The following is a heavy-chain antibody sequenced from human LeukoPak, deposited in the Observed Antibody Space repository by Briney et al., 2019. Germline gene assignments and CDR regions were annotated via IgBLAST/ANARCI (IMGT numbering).Heavy chain of an antibody. CDR2: IYYSGST. CDR3: ASLGYCSSTSCYTHYGMDV. CDR1: GGSISSYY. D-gene: IGHD2-2*02. J-gene: IGHJ6*02. V-gene: IGHV4-59*08. Sequence: SETLSLTCTVSGGSISSYYWSWIRQPPGKGLEWIGYIYYSGSTNYNPSLKSRVTISVDTSKSQFSLKLSSVTAADTAVYYCASLGYCSSTSCYTHYGMDVWGQGTTVTVSS.